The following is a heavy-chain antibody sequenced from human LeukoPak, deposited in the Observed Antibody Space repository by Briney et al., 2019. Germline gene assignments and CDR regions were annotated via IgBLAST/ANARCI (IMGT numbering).Heavy chain of an antibody. V-gene: IGHV3-9*01. J-gene: IGHJ4*01. CDR2: ISWNSDRT. CDR1: GITFEDYA. Sequence: PGRSLRLSCAASGITFEDYAMHWVRQAPGKGLEWVSGISWNSDRTGYADSVKGRFTISRDNAKNSLYLQMDSLRAEDTALYYCVRSMIRGVIYWGHGTLVTVSS. CDR3: VRSMIRGVIY. D-gene: IGHD3-10*01.